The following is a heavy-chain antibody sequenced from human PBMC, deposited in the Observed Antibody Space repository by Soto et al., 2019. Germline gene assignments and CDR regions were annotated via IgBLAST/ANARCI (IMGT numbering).Heavy chain of an antibody. CDR2: IINSGGRT. CDR1: GFTFSNYA. D-gene: IGHD2-2*01. Sequence: GGSLRLSCAASGFTFSNYAMSWVRQAPGKGLEWVSKIINSGGRTYYADSVKGRFTISRDNSKNTLYLQMNSLRAEDTAVYYCARVPDRWGQGTLVTVSS. CDR3: ARVPDR. V-gene: IGHV3-23*01. J-gene: IGHJ5*02.